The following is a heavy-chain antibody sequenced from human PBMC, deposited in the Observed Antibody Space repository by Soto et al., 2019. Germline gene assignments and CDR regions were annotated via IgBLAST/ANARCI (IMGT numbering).Heavy chain of an antibody. J-gene: IGHJ4*02. CDR3: ASHYRRRGWEWATEPLFDY. CDR2: IYYSGST. Sequence: PSETLSLTCTVSGGSVSSGSYYWSCIRQPPGKGLECIGYIYYSGSTNCNPSLKSRVTISIDTPKNQFSLKLSSVTAADTAVYYCASHYRRRGWEWATEPLFDYWGQGTLVTVSS. V-gene: IGHV4-61*01. D-gene: IGHD6-19*01. CDR1: GGSVSSGSYY.